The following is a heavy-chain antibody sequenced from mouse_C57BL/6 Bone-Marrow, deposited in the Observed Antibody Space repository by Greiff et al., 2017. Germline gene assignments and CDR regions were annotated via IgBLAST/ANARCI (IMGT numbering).Heavy chain of an antibody. CDR3: TTLGYDRKRNY. J-gene: IGHJ2*01. CDR1: GFNIKDDY. V-gene: IGHV14-4*01. D-gene: IGHD2-2*01. CDR2: IDPENGDT. Sequence: EVQLQQSGAELVRPGASVKLSCTASGFNIKDDYMHWVKQRPEQGLEWIGWIDPENGDTEYASKFQGKATITADTSSSTAYLQLRSLTSEDTAVYYCTTLGYDRKRNYWGQGTTLTVSS.